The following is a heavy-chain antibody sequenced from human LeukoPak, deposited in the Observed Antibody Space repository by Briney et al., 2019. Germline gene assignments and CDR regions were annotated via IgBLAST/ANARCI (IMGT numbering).Heavy chain of an antibody. D-gene: IGHD3-3*02. V-gene: IGHV4-4*07. CDR1: GLSISSYY. CDR3: AREERISIVGVVITENWFDP. Sequence: TASETLSLTCTVSGLSISSYYWRWIRQPGGKGREWIGRIYTSGSNNYNTSLKSRVTISVDTSKNQYSLKLSSVTAADKDVYYCAREERISIVGVVITENWFDPWGQGTVVTVSS. CDR2: IYTSGSN. J-gene: IGHJ5*02.